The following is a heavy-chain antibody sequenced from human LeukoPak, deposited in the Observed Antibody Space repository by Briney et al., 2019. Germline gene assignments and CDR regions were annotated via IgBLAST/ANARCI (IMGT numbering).Heavy chain of an antibody. Sequence: PGGSLRLSCAASGFTFSTYGMSWVRQAPGKGLEWVSGISDDGINTYYADSVKGRFTISRDNAKNSLYLQMNSLRAEDTAVYYCARGLTRIAAMGHYWGQGTLVTVSS. CDR1: GFTFSTYG. CDR3: ARGLTRIAAMGHY. J-gene: IGHJ4*02. V-gene: IGHV3-21*01. CDR2: ISDDGINT. D-gene: IGHD6-13*01.